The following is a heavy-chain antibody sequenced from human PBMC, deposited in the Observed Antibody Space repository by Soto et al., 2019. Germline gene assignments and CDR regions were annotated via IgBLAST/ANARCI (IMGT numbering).Heavy chain of an antibody. J-gene: IGHJ6*02. D-gene: IGHD6-19*01. CDR2: VIPTQRTT. Sequence: QVQLVQSGAEVQKPGTSVRVSCKASGDTFIGYSISWVRQAPGQGLEWMGWVIPTQRTTKYAQRFQGRVTMSVDQFASTTYMELSSLRPEDTAVYYCVIDRLIVAVSVWRMDVWGQGTTVTVSS. CDR1: GDTFIGYS. CDR3: VIDRLIVAVSVWRMDV. V-gene: IGHV1-69*01.